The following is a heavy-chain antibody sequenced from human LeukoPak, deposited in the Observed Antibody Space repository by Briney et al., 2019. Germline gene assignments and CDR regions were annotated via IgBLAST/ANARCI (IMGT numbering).Heavy chain of an antibody. CDR2: IYVGGDT. D-gene: IGHD2-15*01. J-gene: IGHJ3*02. CDR1: GFTFDDYG. CDR3: ARDRVEGGGRLGAFDI. V-gene: IGHV3-66*01. Sequence: PGGSLRLSCAASGFTFDDYGMSWVRQAPGKGLEWVSVIYVGGDTYYAGPVKGRFTISRDKSKNTVYLQMNSLRVEDTAVYYCARDRVEGGGRLGAFDIWGQGTMVTVSS.